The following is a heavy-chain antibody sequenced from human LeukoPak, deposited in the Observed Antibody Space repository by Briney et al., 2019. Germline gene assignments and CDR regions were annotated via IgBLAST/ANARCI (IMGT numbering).Heavy chain of an antibody. V-gene: IGHV1-46*01. CDR1: GYAFTRHY. CDR3: ARDNSVGDYAWWFDP. J-gene: IGHJ5*02. Sequence: ASVKVSCKASGYAFTRHYMHWVRQAPGQGLEWMGLINPSGSSTIYAQKFQGRVTMTRNMSTSTDYMELSSLRSEDTAVYYCARDNSVGDYAWWFDPWGQGTLVTVSS. D-gene: IGHD1-26*01. CDR2: INPSGSST.